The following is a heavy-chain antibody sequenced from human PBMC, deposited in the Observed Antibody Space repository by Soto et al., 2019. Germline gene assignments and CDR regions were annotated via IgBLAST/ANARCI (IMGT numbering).Heavy chain of an antibody. V-gene: IGHV3-21*01. Sequence: GGALRLSCAASGFTFNNYNMNWVRQAPGKGLEWVSSISTTGAYIQYADSVKGRFTISRDNAKNSLYLQMNSLRAEDTAVYYCARDSSSWSIWFDPWGQGTLVTVSS. CDR3: ARDSSSWSIWFDP. CDR1: GFTFNNYN. J-gene: IGHJ5*02. D-gene: IGHD6-13*01. CDR2: ISTTGAYI.